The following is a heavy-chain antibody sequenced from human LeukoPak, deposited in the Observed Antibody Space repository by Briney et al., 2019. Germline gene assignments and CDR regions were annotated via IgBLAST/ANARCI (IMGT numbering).Heavy chain of an antibody. V-gene: IGHV4-4*07. D-gene: IGHD3-3*01. J-gene: IGHJ4*02. CDR3: ARAYSDIWSGYFLDS. Sequence: SETLSLTGSGSGGSITSYYWSWIPQSAGKGREWIGHIRTSGSTNYTPSLKNRVTMSVDTSNNQFSLKLTSVTAADTAVYYCARAYSDIWSGYFLDSWGQGMLVTVSS. CDR1: GGSITSYY. CDR2: IRTSGST.